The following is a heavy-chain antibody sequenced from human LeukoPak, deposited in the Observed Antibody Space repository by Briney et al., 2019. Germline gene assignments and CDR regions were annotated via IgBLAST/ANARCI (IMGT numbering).Heavy chain of an antibody. J-gene: IGHJ4*02. CDR2: ISCDGSNK. V-gene: IGHV3-30*18. CDR3: AKDIVGAQDY. Sequence: GGSLRLSCAASGFTFSSYGMHWVRQAPGKGLEWVAVISCDGSNKYYADSVKGRFTISRDNSKNTLYLQMNSLRAEDTAVYYCAKDIVGAQDYWGQGTLVTVSS. D-gene: IGHD1-26*01. CDR1: GFTFSSYG.